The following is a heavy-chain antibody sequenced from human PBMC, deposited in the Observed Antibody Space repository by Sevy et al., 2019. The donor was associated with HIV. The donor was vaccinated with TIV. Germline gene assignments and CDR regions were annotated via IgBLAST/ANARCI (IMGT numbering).Heavy chain of an antibody. J-gene: IGHJ4*02. V-gene: IGHV1-2*06. D-gene: IGHD3-3*01. CDR3: ARETERFLEWLLDY. CDR2: LNPNRGGT. Sequence: ASVKVSCKASGYTFTGYYMHWVRQAPGQGLEWMGRLNPNRGGTNYAQKFQGRVTMTRDTSISTAYMELSRLRSDDTAVYYCARETERFLEWLLDYWGQGTLVTVSS. CDR1: GYTFTGYY.